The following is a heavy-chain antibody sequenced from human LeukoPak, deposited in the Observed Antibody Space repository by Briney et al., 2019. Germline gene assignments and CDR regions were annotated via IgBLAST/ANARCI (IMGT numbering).Heavy chain of an antibody. J-gene: IGHJ6*03. CDR2: IYPGDSDT. CDR3: ARHMSGSYSYYYYYMDV. V-gene: IGHV5-51*01. Sequence: KFGESLKISCKGSGYSFTSYWIGWVRQMPGKGLEWMGIIYPGDSDTRYSPSFQGQVTISADKSISTAYLQWSSLKASDTAMYYCARHMSGSYSYYYYYMDVWGKGTTVTVSS. D-gene: IGHD1-26*01. CDR1: GYSFTSYW.